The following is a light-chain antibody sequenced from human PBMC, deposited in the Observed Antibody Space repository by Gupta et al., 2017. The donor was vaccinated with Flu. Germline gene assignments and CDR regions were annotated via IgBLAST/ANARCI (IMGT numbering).Light chain of an antibody. CDR2: KVS. CDR1: HLPVHSDGHSY. V-gene: IGKV2-30*02. J-gene: IGKJ3*01. CDR3: KQGTQWPRT. Sequence: VVMTPSPLSLLVTLLPPASIPCRSSHLPVHSDGHSYVHWFQQRPCQSPRRLIYKVSNRDSGVQERFSGGGSGNEFTLKIRRVEDEDVGVYYCKQGTQWPRTFGPGTKVDIK.